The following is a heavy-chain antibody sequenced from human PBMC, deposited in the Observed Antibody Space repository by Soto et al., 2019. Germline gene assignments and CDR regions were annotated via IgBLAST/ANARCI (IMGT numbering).Heavy chain of an antibody. D-gene: IGHD3-22*01. CDR1: GFTFSNAW. CDR3: TIDSYSTMIVARIDV. Sequence: PGGSLRLSCAASGFTFSNAWINWVRQAPGKGLEWVGRIKSKTDGGTTDFAAPVKGRFAISRDDSKNMVYLQMNSLKTEDTGINYCTIDSYSTMIVARIDVWGHGTLVSVSS. V-gene: IGHV3-15*07. J-gene: IGHJ4*01. CDR2: IKSKTDGGTT.